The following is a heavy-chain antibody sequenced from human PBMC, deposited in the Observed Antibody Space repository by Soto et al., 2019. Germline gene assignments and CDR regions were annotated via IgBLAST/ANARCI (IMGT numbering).Heavy chain of an antibody. D-gene: IGHD4-4*01. J-gene: IGHJ5*02. CDR2: IYYSGST. CDR3: ARVHGDYSIGGWFDP. V-gene: IGHV4-30-4*01. Sequence: LSLTCTVSGGSISSGDYYWSWIRQPPGKGLEWIGYIYYSGSTYYNPSLKSRVTISVDTSKNQFSLKLSSVTAADTAVYYCARVHGDYSIGGWFDPWGQGTLVTVSS. CDR1: GGSISSGDYY.